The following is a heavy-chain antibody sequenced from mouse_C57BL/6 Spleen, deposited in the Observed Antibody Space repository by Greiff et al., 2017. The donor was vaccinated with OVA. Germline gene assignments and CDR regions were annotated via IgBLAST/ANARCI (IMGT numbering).Heavy chain of an antibody. J-gene: IGHJ4*01. Sequence: QVQLQQSGPGLVQPSQSLSITCTVSGFSLTSYGVHWVRQPPGKGLEWLGVIWSGGSTDYNAAFISRLSISKDNSKSQVFFKMNSLQADDTAIYYCAKNKGWGYYAMDYWGQGTSVTVSS. CDR3: AKNKGWGYYAMDY. V-gene: IGHV2-4*01. CDR1: GFSLTSYG. D-gene: IGHD3-3*01. CDR2: IWSGGST.